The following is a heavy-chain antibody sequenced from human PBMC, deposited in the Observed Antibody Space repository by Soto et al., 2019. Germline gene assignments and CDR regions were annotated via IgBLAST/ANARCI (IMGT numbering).Heavy chain of an antibody. Sequence: NLSETLSLTCTVSGGSISSYYWSWIRQPPGKGLEWIGYIYYSRSTNYNPSLKSRVTISVDTSKNQFSLKLSSVTAADTAVYYCARLNYYDSSGSPDFDYWGQGTLVTVSS. CDR1: GGSISSYY. CDR3: ARLNYYDSSGSPDFDY. J-gene: IGHJ4*02. D-gene: IGHD3-22*01. V-gene: IGHV4-59*01. CDR2: IYYSRST.